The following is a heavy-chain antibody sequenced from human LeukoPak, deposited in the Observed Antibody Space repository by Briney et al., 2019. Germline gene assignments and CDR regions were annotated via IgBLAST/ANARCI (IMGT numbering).Heavy chain of an antibody. J-gene: IGHJ3*02. CDR2: IYYSGST. Sequence: XXXXSGGSXSSSSYYWGWIRQPPGKGLEWIGSIYYSGSTYYNPSLKSRVTISVDTSKNPFSLKLSSVTAAGAAVYXXXXXXXXXXXXXXXXXXXSXXXAFDIWGXGXMVTVSS. V-gene: IGHV4-39*07. CDR3: XXXXXXXXXXXXXXXXXSXXXAFDI. CDR1: GGSXSSSSYY.